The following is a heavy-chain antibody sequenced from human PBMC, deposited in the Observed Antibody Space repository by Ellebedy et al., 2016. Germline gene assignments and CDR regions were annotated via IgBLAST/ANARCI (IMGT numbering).Heavy chain of an antibody. J-gene: IGHJ5*02. V-gene: IGHV3-30-3*01. CDR2: ISYDGSNK. CDR1: GFTFSRYA. D-gene: IGHD3-22*01. CDR3: ARVQNYYDSSGYYSIDP. Sequence: GESLKISXAASGFTFSRYAMHWVRQAPGKGLEWVSVISYDGSNKYYADSVKGRFTISRDNSNNTLYLQMDSLRAEDTAVYYCARVQNYYDSSGYYSIDPWGQGTLVTVSS.